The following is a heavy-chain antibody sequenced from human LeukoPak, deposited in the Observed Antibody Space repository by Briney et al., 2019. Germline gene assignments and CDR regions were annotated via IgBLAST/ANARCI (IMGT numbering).Heavy chain of an antibody. D-gene: IGHD1-26*01. V-gene: IGHV3-7*04. CDR1: GFSLSGYW. J-gene: IGHJ3*02. CDR2: MRQDGSGT. CDR3: ARERRIVGTINNAFDI. Sequence: GGSLRRSCAAAGFSLSGYWMSWVRQAPGKGLQWVADMRQDGSGTYYVGSVKGRFTVSRDSAKNSLFLEMDSLRADDTAVYYCARERRIVGTINNAFDIWGLGTMVTVSS.